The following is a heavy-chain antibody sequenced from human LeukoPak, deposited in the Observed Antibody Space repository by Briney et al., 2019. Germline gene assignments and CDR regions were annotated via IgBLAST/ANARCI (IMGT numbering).Heavy chain of an antibody. CDR3: XXXXXXXWAVGADHAAFDI. J-gene: IGHJ3*02. V-gene: IGHV3-48*03. CDR1: GFTFSSYE. CDR2: ISSSGSTI. Sequence: PGGSLRLSCAASGFTFSSYEMNWVRQAPGKGLEWVSYISSSGSTIYYADSVKGRFTISRDNAKNSLYLQMNSLRAQDTAVYYXXXXXXXXWAVGADHAAFDIWGQGTMVTVSS. D-gene: IGHD1-26*01.